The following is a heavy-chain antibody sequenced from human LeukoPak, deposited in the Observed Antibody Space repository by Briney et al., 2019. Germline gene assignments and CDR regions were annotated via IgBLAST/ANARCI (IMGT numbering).Heavy chain of an antibody. CDR1: GFTVSSNY. J-gene: IGHJ4*02. V-gene: IGHV3-66*01. D-gene: IGHD6-19*01. Sequence: GGSLRLSCAASGFTVSSNYMSWVRQAPGKGLEWISVIYSGGGTNFADSVKGRFTISRDNSKNTVYLQMKSLRAEDTAVYYCARDRDNVAGTRGYFYYWGQGTLVTVSS. CDR2: IYSGGGT. CDR3: ARDRDNVAGTRGYFYY.